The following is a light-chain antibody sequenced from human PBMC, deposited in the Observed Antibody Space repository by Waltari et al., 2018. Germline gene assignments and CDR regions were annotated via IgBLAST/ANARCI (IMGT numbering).Light chain of an antibody. CDR3: QQYNHYPIT. J-gene: IGKJ5*01. Sequence: DIQMTQSPSSLSASVGYTVTITCRASQDINNYLAWFQQRPGKAPKSLIYAASTLQGGVPSRFRGCGFGTDFTLIISNLQPEDFATYYCQQYNHYPITFGQGTRL. V-gene: IGKV1-16*01. CDR1: QDINNY. CDR2: AAS.